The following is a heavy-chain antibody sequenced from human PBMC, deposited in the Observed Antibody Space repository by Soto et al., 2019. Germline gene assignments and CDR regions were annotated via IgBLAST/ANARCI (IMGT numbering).Heavy chain of an antibody. V-gene: IGHV4-59*08. D-gene: IGHD3-22*01. CDR2: VYYTGTT. Sequence: SETLSLTCTVSGGSIDSYYWPWFRQPPGKGPEWIGYVYYTGTTTYSPSLKSRVTISVDTSMNQISLKLSSVTAADTAFYYCTRLGGYYQSLDTWGQGTLVTVS. CDR3: TRLGGYYQSLDT. J-gene: IGHJ5*02. CDR1: GGSIDSYY.